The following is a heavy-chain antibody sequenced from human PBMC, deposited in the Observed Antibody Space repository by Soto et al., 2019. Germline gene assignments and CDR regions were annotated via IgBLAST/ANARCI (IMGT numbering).Heavy chain of an antibody. CDR2: ICYSGST. V-gene: IGHV4-59*01. J-gene: IGHJ4*02. D-gene: IGHD6-13*01. CDR1: GGSISSYY. CDR3: ASYSSSWTGVAY. Sequence: SETLSLTCTVSGGSISSYYWSWIRQPPGKGLEWIGYICYSGSTNYNPSLKSRVTISVDTSKNQFSLKLSSVTAANTAVYYCASYSSSWTGVAYWGQGTLVTVSS.